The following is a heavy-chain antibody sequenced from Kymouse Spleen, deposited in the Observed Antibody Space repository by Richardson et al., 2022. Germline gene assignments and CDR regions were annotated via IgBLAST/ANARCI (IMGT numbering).Heavy chain of an antibody. CDR3: ARDYDFWSGYCFDY. D-gene: IGHD3-3*01. J-gene: IGHJ4*02. Sequence: EVQLVESGGGLVQPGGSLRLSCAASGFTFSSYWMSWVRQAPGKGLEWVANIKQDGSEKYYVDSVKGRFTISRDNAKNSLYLQMNSLRAEDTAVYYCARDYDFWSGYCFDYWGQGTLVTVSS. CDR2: IKQDGSEK. CDR1: GFTFSSYW. V-gene: IGHV3-7*01.